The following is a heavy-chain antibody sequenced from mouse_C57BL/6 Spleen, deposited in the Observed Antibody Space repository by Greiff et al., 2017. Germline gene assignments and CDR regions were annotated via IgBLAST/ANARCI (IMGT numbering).Heavy chain of an antibody. CDR1: GYTFTSYW. CDR3: ARRYSNYAYYFDY. V-gene: IGHV1-55*01. CDR2: IYPGSGST. D-gene: IGHD2-5*01. J-gene: IGHJ2*01. Sequence: QVQLKQPGAELVKPGASVKMSCKASGYTFTSYWITWVKQRPGQGLEWIGDIYPGSGSTNYNEKFKSKATLTVDTSPSTAYMQLSSLTSEDSAVYYCARRYSNYAYYFDYWGQGTTLTVSS.